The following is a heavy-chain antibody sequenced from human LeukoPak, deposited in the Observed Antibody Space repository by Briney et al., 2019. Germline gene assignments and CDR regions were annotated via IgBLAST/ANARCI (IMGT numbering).Heavy chain of an antibody. Sequence: GALRLSCAASGFTFSSHGMHWVRQAPGKGLEWVAVTSYDGSTKYYADSAKGRFNISRDNSKNTLYLQMSSLRVDDTAVYYCAKDATLFGDQYFDYWGQGTLVIVSS. J-gene: IGHJ4*02. CDR2: TSYDGSTK. V-gene: IGHV3-30*18. D-gene: IGHD3-10*01. CDR1: GFTFSSHG. CDR3: AKDATLFGDQYFDY.